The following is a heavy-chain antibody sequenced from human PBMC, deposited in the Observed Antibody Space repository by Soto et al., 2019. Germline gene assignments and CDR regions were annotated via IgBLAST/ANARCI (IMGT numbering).Heavy chain of an antibody. V-gene: IGHV1-69*01. CDR2: IIPIFGTA. D-gene: IGHD6-19*01. Sequence: QVQLVQSGAEVKKPGSSVKVSCKASGGTFSSYAISWVRQAPGQGLEWMGGIIPIFGTANYAQKFQGRVTITADESTSTAYMELSSLRYEDTAVYYCATDSGYSSGWYTLGAFDIWGQGTMVTVSS. J-gene: IGHJ3*02. CDR1: GGTFSSYA. CDR3: ATDSGYSSGWYTLGAFDI.